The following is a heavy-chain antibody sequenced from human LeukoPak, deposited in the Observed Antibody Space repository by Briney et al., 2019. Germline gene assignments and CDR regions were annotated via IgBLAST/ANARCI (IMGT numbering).Heavy chain of an antibody. D-gene: IGHD5-12*01. J-gene: IGHJ4*02. Sequence: PGGSLRLSCADSGFTFSSYSMNWVRQAPGKGLEWVSYISSSSSTIYYADSVKGRFTISRDNAKNSLYLQMNSLRAEDTAVYYCARASYGGYVGYWGQGTLVTVSS. V-gene: IGHV3-48*01. CDR1: GFTFSSYS. CDR3: ARASYGGYVGY. CDR2: ISSSSSTI.